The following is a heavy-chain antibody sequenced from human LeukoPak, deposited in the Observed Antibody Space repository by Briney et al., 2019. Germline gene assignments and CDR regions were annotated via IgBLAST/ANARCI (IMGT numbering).Heavy chain of an antibody. V-gene: IGHV3-49*04. J-gene: IGHJ4*02. CDR1: GFTFSDYA. D-gene: IGHD3-9*01. Sequence: GRSLRLSCTVSGFTFSDYAMSWVRLAPGKGLEWVGFISSKACGGTTQYAASVKGRFTISRDDSISIAYLQMNSLKTEDTAVYYCANYDILTGYPGGYWGQGTLVTVSS. CDR3: ANYDILTGYPGGY. CDR2: ISSKACGGTT.